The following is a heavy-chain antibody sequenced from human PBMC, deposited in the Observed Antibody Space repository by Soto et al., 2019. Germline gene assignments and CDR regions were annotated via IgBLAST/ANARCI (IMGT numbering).Heavy chain of an antibody. V-gene: IGHV1-69*01. CDR1: GDTFSNSA. D-gene: IGHD2-15*01. CDR3: ALGLRGYHIDS. Sequence: QVHLLQSGSEVKKPGSSVKVSCRASGDTFSNSAFSWVRQAPGQGLEWMGGIIPIFGTTSYAQKLQGRVILTADESTTTVYMELMSLRSEDTALHFCALGLRGYHIDSWGQGTQVTVSS. CDR2: IIPIFGTT. J-gene: IGHJ4*02.